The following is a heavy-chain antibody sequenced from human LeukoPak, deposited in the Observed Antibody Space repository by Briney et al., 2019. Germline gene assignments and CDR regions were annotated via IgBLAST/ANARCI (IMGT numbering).Heavy chain of an antibody. CDR3: ARVRYFDWYAPGYYFDY. V-gene: IGHV4-39*07. CDR1: GGSISSSSYY. D-gene: IGHD3-9*01. J-gene: IGHJ4*02. CDR2: IYYSGST. Sequence: SETLSLTCTVSGGSISSSSYYWGWIRQPPGKGLEWIGSIYYSGSTNYNPSLKSRVTISVDTSKNQFSLKLSSVTAADTAVYYCARVRYFDWYAPGYYFDYWGQGTLVTVSS.